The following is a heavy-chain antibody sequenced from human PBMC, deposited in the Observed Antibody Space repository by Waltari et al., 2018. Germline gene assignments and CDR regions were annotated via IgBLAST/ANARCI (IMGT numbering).Heavy chain of an antibody. CDR3: ASGGITIFGVVTIDY. V-gene: IGHV1-3*01. CDR2: INAGNGNT. J-gene: IGHJ4*02. D-gene: IGHD3-3*01. CDR1: GYTFTSYA. Sequence: QVQLVQSGAEVKKPGASVKVSCKASGYTFTSYAMHWVRQAPGQRLEWMGGINAGNGNTKYSQKFQGRVTITRDTSASTAYMELSSLRSEDTAVYYCASGGITIFGVVTIDYWGQGTLVTVSS.